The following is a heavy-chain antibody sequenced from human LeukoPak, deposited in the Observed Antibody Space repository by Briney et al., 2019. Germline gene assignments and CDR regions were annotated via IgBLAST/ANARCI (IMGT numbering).Heavy chain of an antibody. Sequence: PGRSLRLSCAASGFTVSSNYMSWVRQAPGKGLEWVSVIYSGGSTYYADSVKGRFTISRDNSKNTLYLQVNSLRAEDTAVYYCARAVPYYYDSSGYYLDYWGQGTLVTVSS. D-gene: IGHD3-22*01. J-gene: IGHJ4*02. V-gene: IGHV3-53*01. CDR1: GFTVSSNY. CDR2: IYSGGST. CDR3: ARAVPYYYDSSGYYLDY.